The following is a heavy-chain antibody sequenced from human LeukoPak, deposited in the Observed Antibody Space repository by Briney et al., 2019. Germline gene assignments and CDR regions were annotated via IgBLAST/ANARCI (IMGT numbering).Heavy chain of an antibody. D-gene: IGHD3-10*01. Sequence: GGSLRLSCAASGFTFSGYNMNWVRQAPGEGLEWISYINSRSNFIYYADSVKGRFTISRDTASNTMHLEMNNLRIEDTAVYYCMRDYMGWFDPWGQGSLVTVSS. CDR3: MRDYMGWFDP. CDR1: GFTFSGYN. J-gene: IGHJ5*02. V-gene: IGHV3-48*01. CDR2: INSRSNFI.